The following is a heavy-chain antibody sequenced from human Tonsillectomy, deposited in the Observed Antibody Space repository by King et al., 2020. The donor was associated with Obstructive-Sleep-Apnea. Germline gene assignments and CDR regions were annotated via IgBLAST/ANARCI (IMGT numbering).Heavy chain of an antibody. CDR3: AREAEYTLDY. Sequence: VQLQESGPGLVKPSETLSLTCTVSGGSISSYYWSWIRQPPGKGLEWIGFIYYNGSTNYHPSLKSRVTISVDTSKNQFSLKLSSVTAADTAVYYCAREAEYTLDYWGQGTLVTVSS. CDR1: GGSISSYY. D-gene: IGHD1-1*01. CDR2: IYYNGST. J-gene: IGHJ4*02. V-gene: IGHV4-59*01.